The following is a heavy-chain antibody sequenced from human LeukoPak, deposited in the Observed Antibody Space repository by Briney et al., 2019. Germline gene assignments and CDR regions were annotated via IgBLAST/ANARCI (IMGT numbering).Heavy chain of an antibody. D-gene: IGHD2-2*01. CDR1: GITFSSYS. CDR2: ISSSSSTI. CDR3: ARDWLGYCSSTSCYAYYFDY. Sequence: GGSLRLSCAASGITFSSYSMNWVRQAPGKGLEWVSYISSSSSTIYYADSVKGRFTISRDNAKNSLYLQMNSLRDEDTAEYYCARDWLGYCSSTSCYAYYFDYWGQGTLVTVSS. V-gene: IGHV3-48*02. J-gene: IGHJ4*02.